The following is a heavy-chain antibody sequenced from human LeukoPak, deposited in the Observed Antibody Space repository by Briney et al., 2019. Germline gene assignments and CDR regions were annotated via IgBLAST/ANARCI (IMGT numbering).Heavy chain of an antibody. CDR3: ARRRVYDILTSYAFDI. CDR2: INPNSGGT. D-gene: IGHD3-9*01. CDR1: GYTFTGYY. Sequence: ASVKVSCKASGYTFTGYYMHWVLQAPGQGLEWMGWINPNSGGTNYAQKFQGRVTMTRDTSISTAYMELSSLRSDDTTVYYCARRRVYDILTSYAFDIWGQGTMVTVSS. J-gene: IGHJ3*02. V-gene: IGHV1-2*02.